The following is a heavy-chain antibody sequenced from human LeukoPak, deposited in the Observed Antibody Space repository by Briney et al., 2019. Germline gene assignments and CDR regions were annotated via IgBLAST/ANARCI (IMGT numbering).Heavy chain of an antibody. V-gene: IGHV3-74*01. D-gene: IGHD6-19*01. Sequence: GRSLRLSCAASGFTFSSYWMHWVRQAPGKGLVWVSRINSDGSSTSYADSVKGRFTISRDNAKNSLYLQMNSLRAEDTAVYYCARASIAVAGIDYWGQGTLVTVSS. CDR3: ARASIAVAGIDY. CDR1: GFTFSSYW. J-gene: IGHJ4*02. CDR2: INSDGSST.